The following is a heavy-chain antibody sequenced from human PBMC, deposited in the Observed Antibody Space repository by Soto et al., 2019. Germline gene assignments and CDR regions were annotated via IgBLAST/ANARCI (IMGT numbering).Heavy chain of an antibody. V-gene: IGHV1-18*01. CDR1: GYTFTSYG. CDR3: ARDLAVGLVDY. CDR2: ISAYNGNT. D-gene: IGHD6-19*01. Sequence: QVQLVQSGAEVKKPGASVKVSCKASGYTFTSYGISWVRQAPGQGLEWMGWISAYNGNTKYAQKLQGRVTMTTGTSTSRAYMEVRSLRSDDTAVYYCARDLAVGLVDYWGQGTLVTVSS. J-gene: IGHJ4*02.